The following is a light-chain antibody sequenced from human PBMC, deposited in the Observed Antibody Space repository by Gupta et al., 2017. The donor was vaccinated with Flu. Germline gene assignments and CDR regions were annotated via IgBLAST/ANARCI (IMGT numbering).Light chain of an antibody. CDR1: GSNIGTKT. CDR3: AAWDDSLNGWV. J-gene: IGLJ3*02. CDR2: TNN. Sequence: VTISCSGSGSNIGTKTLNWYQQFPETAPKLLIYTNNQRPSGGPVRFSGSKSGTAASLAISGLQSEDEADYYCAAWDDSLNGWVFGGGTKLTVL. V-gene: IGLV1-44*01.